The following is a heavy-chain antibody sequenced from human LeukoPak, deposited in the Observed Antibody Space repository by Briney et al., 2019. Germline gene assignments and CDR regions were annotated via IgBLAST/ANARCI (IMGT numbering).Heavy chain of an antibody. CDR2: TYYRSKWYN. V-gene: IGHV6-1*01. Sequence: SQTLSLTCAISGDSVSSNSAAWNWIRQSPSRGLEWLGRTYYRSKWYNDYAVSVKSRMTINPDTSKNQFPLQLNSVTPEDTAVYYCARDLGRFGELLYFDYWGQGTLVTVSS. J-gene: IGHJ4*02. CDR1: GDSVSSNSAA. D-gene: IGHD3-10*01. CDR3: ARDLGRFGELLYFDY.